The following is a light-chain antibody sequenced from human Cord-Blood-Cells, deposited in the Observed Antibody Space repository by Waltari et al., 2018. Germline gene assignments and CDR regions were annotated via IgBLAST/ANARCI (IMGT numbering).Light chain of an antibody. Sequence: DIQMTQSPSSLSASVGDRVTITCRASQSISSYLNWYQQKPGKAPKLLIYAASSLQSGVPSRFSGSGSATDFTLTISSLQPEDFATYYCQQRYSTPPITFGGGTKVEIK. CDR3: QQRYSTPPIT. V-gene: IGKV1-39*01. CDR1: QSISSY. J-gene: IGKJ4*01. CDR2: AAS.